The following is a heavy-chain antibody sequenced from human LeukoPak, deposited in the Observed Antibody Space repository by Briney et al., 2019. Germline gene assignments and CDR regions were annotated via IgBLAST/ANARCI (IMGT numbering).Heavy chain of an antibody. Sequence: GESLKISCKGSGYSFTSYWIGWVRQMPGKGLEWMGIIYPGDSDTRYSPSFQGQVTISADKSISTAYLQWSSLKASDTAMYYCARVPDILTGYYPFDYWGQGTLFTVSS. J-gene: IGHJ4*02. CDR2: IYPGDSDT. CDR3: ARVPDILTGYYPFDY. CDR1: GYSFTSYW. V-gene: IGHV5-51*01. D-gene: IGHD3-9*01.